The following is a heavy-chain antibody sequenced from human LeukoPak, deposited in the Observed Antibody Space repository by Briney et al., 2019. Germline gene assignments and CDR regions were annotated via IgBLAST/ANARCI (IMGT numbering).Heavy chain of an antibody. J-gene: IGHJ6*03. D-gene: IGHD3-10*01. Sequence: GGSLRLSCAASGFTFDNYCLHWVRQVPGKGLEWISLISCNAGTTYSADSVKGRFTISRDNSKNSLYLQMNSLRAEDTALYYCAKGPSFKDYYYYYMHVLGKGTTVTVSS. CDR1: GFTFDNYC. V-gene: IGHV3-43*01. CDR2: ISCNAGTT. CDR3: AKGPSFKDYYYYYMHV.